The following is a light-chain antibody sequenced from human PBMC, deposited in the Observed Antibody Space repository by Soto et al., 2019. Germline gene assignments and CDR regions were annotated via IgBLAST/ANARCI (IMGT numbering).Light chain of an antibody. CDR3: QQGYSTPRT. CDR1: QSISNY. J-gene: IGKJ4*01. V-gene: IGKV1-39*01. Sequence: DIQMTQSPSSLSASVGDRVTITCRASQSISNYLNWYQQKSGKVPKLLMYAASSLQSGVPSRFSGSGSVTDFTLIISSLPTEDFATYYCQQGYSTPRTFGGGTKVEIK. CDR2: AAS.